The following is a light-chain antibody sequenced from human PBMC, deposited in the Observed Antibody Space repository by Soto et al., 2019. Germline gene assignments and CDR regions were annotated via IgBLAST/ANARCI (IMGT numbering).Light chain of an antibody. CDR3: QQSYRIPPWT. Sequence: DIQVTQSPSSLSASVGDRVTITCRASQSISTFLKWYQQRPGTAPELLIYAASNLQSGVPSRFSGSGSGTDFALTISSLQPEDFATYYCQQSYRIPPWTFGQGTKVDIK. CDR1: QSISTF. J-gene: IGKJ1*01. CDR2: AAS. V-gene: IGKV1-39*01.